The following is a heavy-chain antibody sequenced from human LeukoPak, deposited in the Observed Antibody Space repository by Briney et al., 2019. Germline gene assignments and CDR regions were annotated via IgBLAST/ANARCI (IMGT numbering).Heavy chain of an antibody. Sequence: SETLSLTCAVYGGSFSGYYWSWIRQPPGKGLESIGEINHSGSTNYNPSLKSRVTISVDTSKNQFSLKLSSVTAADTAVYYCARGKYSSSWYMSRDYYYGMDVWGQGTTVTVSS. J-gene: IGHJ6*02. V-gene: IGHV4-34*01. CDR1: GGSFSGYY. D-gene: IGHD6-13*01. CDR3: ARGKYSSSWYMSRDYYYGMDV. CDR2: INHSGST.